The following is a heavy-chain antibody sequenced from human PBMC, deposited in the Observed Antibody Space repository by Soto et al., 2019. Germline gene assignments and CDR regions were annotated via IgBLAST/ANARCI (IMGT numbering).Heavy chain of an antibody. V-gene: IGHV3-48*02. J-gene: IGHJ4*02. D-gene: IGHD6-6*01. CDR1: GFTFSSYS. CDR3: ARGVNRGGYSSSPHDY. Sequence: GGSLRLSCAASGFTFSSYSMNWVRQAPGKGLEWVSYISSSSSTIYYADSVKGRFTISRDNAKNSLYLQMNSLRDEDTAVYYCARGVNRGGYSSSPHDYWGQGTLVTVSS. CDR2: ISSSSSTI.